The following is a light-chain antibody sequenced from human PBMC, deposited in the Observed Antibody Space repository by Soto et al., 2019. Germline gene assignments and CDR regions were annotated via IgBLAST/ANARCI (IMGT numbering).Light chain of an antibody. CDR3: QQYNSWPFT. V-gene: IGKV3-15*01. Sequence: EIMMKQSQATLSVSPGERATLSCRASQSVGSNLAWYQQKPGQAPRLLIYGASTRATGIPARFSGSGSGTEFTLTISSLQSEDFAVYYCQQYNSWPFTFGPGTKVDIK. CDR1: QSVGSN. CDR2: GAS. J-gene: IGKJ3*01.